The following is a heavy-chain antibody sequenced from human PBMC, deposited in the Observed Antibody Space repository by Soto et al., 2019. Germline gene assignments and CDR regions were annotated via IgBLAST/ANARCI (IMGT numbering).Heavy chain of an antibody. CDR1: GYTFSEHG. CDR2: ISAYTGVT. CDR3: AKDRPRLTQQFNGVS. V-gene: IGHV1-18*01. J-gene: IGHJ5*02. Sequence: QIQLVQSGPEVKKPGASVRVSCKASGYTFSEHGFSWVRQGPGQVIEWVGWISAYTGVTDYAQKFQCRLTLTPDTSTSTAYMELRSLRSDDTAVYYCAKDRPRLTQQFNGVSWGQGTLVTVSS. D-gene: IGHD2-8*01.